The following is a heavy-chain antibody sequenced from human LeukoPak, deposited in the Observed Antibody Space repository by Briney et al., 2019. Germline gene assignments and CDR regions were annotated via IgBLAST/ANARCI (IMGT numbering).Heavy chain of an antibody. J-gene: IGHJ3*02. V-gene: IGHV4-59*12. D-gene: IGHD1-26*01. Sequence: SETLSLTCTVSGGSISSYYWSWIRQPPGKGLEWIGYIYYSGSTNYNPSLKSRVTISVDTSKNQFSLKLSSVTAADTAVYYCARVSMELRDAFDIWGQGTMVTVSS. CDR3: ARVSMELRDAFDI. CDR2: IYYSGST. CDR1: GGSISSYY.